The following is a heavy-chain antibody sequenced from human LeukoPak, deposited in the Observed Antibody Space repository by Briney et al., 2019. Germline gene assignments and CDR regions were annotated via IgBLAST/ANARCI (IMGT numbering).Heavy chain of an antibody. CDR3: ARGGGATVVTPEYFDL. CDR2: IYYSGST. J-gene: IGHJ2*01. Sequence: SQTLSLTCTVSGGSISSGDYYWNWIRQPPGKGLEWIGYIYYSGSTYYNPSLKSRVTISVDTSKNQFSLKLSSGTAADLAVYYCARGGGATVVTPEYFDLWGRGTLVTVSS. V-gene: IGHV4-30-4*01. CDR1: GGSISSGDYY. D-gene: IGHD4-23*01.